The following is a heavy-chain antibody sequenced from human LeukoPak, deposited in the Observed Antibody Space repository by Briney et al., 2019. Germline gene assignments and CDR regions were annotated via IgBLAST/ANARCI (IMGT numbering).Heavy chain of an antibody. J-gene: IGHJ4*02. Sequence: GGSLRLSCAASGFTFDDYAMHWVRQAPGKGLEWVSGISWNSGSIGYADSVKGRFTISRDNAKNSLYLQMNSLRAEDTAVYYCARGPDPELGGFDYWGQGTLVTVSS. CDR1: GFTFDDYA. D-gene: IGHD7-27*01. V-gene: IGHV3-9*01. CDR3: ARGPDPELGGFDY. CDR2: ISWNSGSI.